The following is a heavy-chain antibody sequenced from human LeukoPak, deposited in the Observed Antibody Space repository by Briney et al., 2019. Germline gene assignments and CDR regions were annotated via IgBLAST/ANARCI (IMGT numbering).Heavy chain of an antibody. CDR1: GFTVNPNY. J-gene: IGHJ3*02. D-gene: IGHD6-19*01. V-gene: IGHV3-11*01. CDR3: ARDLDPSGWDGFDI. Sequence: GGSLRLSCAASGFTVNPNYMSWVRQAPGKGLEWVSYITSGGSTIYYADPVKGRFTISRDNAKNSLYLQMNSLRAEDTAVYYCARDLDPSGWDGFDIWGQGTRVTVSS. CDR2: ITSGGSTI.